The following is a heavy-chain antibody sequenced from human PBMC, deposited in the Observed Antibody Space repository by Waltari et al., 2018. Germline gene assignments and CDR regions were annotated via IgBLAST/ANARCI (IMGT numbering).Heavy chain of an antibody. D-gene: IGHD5-18*01. CDR1: GGSLSSNTYY. V-gene: IGHV4-39*01. J-gene: IGHJ4*02. CDR3: AAMGGYSWAADY. Sequence: QLQLQESGPGLVKPSETLSLTCTVSGGSLSSNTYYWGWIRQPPGKGLEWIGSIYYSGSTYYNPSLKTRVTISVDTSKNQFSLNLGSVTAADTAVYYCAAMGGYSWAADYWGQGTLVTVSS. CDR2: IYYSGST.